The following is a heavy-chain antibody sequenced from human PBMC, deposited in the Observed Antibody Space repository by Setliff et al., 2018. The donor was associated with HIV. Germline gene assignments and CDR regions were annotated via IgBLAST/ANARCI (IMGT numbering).Heavy chain of an antibody. CDR3: ASEAWTSYRSSSGYYYYYMDV. V-gene: IGHV4-61*01. CDR2: IYYSGTT. J-gene: IGHJ6*03. Sequence: KPSETLSLTCTVYGDSVSSASYYWSWIRQPPGKGLEWIGYIYYSGTTKYNPSLKSRVTISVDTSKNQFSLKLSSVTAADTAVYYCASEAWTSYRSSSGYYYYYMDVWGKGTTVTVSS. D-gene: IGHD6-6*01. CDR1: GDSVSSASYY.